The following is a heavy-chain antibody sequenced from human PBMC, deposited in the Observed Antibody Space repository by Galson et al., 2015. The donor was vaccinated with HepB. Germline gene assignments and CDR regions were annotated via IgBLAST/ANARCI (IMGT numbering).Heavy chain of an antibody. V-gene: IGHV3-30*04. CDR2: LSSHGDNE. Sequence: SLRLSCAASGLTFSSYAMNWVRQAPGKGLEWVAVLSSHGDNEYYADSVKGRFTISRDNSENTVYLQMHSLSVEDTAVYYCARTFYFDYWGQGTLVTVSS. D-gene: IGHD3-16*01. CDR1: GLTFSSYA. J-gene: IGHJ4*02. CDR3: ARTFYFDY.